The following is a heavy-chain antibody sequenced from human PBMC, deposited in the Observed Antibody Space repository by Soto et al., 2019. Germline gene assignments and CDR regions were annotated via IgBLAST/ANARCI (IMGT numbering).Heavy chain of an antibody. J-gene: IGHJ4*02. D-gene: IGHD2-8*01. CDR3: ARAPMVLTRSYFDS. CDR2: ISSSGNT. Sequence: GTLSLTCTVSDGSISNFYWSWIRQPPGKGLEWIGYISSSGNTNYNPSLKSRVSISVDTSKTQFSLNLTSVTAADTAVYYCARAPMVLTRSYFDSWGQGTPVTVSS. V-gene: IGHV4-59*01. CDR1: DGSISNFY.